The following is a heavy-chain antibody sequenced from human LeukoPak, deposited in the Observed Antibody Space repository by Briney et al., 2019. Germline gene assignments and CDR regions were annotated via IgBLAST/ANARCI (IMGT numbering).Heavy chain of an antibody. CDR2: ISAYNGYT. Sequence: ASVKVSCKASGGTFSSSAISWVRQAPGQGLEWMGWISAYNGYTTYAQKFQGRVTLTTDTSTSTVYMDLGSLRSDDTAVYYCAREVVRYSRGWPDYWGPGTLVTVSS. CDR3: AREVVRYSRGWPDY. J-gene: IGHJ4*02. V-gene: IGHV1-18*01. D-gene: IGHD6-19*01. CDR1: GGTFSSSA.